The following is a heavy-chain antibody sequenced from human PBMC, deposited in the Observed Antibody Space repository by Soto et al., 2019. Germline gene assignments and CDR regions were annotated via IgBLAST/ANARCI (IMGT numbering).Heavy chain of an antibody. Sequence: QITLKESGPPLVNPTQTLTLTCTFSGFSLSTSGVGVGWIRQPPGKALEWLALIYWNDDKRYSPSLKSRFTITKDTSKNQVVLTMTNMDPVDTATYYCAHRVTYYYDSSGYYWFDPWGQGTLVTVSS. CDR2: IYWNDDK. CDR1: GFSLSTSGVG. J-gene: IGHJ5*02. V-gene: IGHV2-5*01. D-gene: IGHD3-22*01. CDR3: AHRVTYYYDSSGYYWFDP.